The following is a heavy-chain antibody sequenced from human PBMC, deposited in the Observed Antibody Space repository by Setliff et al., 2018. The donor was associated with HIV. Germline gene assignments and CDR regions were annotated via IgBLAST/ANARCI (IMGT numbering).Heavy chain of an antibody. CDR3: STVVTLAYCHDGLCPAFDS. Sequence: PSETLSLTCTVSGGSASNSRYYWAWIRQPPGKGLEYIGSIHYNEKTYYNPSLKSRVTISIDTSKNQFSLMLSSVTAADTAVYYCSTVVTLAYCHDGLCPAFDSWGQGALVTVSS. CDR2: IHYNEKT. D-gene: IGHD2-8*01. CDR1: GGSASNSRYY. J-gene: IGHJ4*02. V-gene: IGHV4-39*01.